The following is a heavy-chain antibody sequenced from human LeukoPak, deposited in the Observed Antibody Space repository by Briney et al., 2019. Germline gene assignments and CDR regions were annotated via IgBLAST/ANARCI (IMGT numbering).Heavy chain of an antibody. Sequence: GGSLRLSCAASGFTFSNAWMSWVRQAPGKGLEWVGRIKSKTDGGTTDYAAPVKGRFTISRDDSKNTLYLQMNSLKTEDTAVYYCTTVDRELGPNTYAFDIWGQGTMVTVSS. D-gene: IGHD1-26*01. V-gene: IGHV3-15*01. CDR1: GFTFSNAW. CDR2: IKSKTDGGTT. CDR3: TTVDRELGPNTYAFDI. J-gene: IGHJ3*02.